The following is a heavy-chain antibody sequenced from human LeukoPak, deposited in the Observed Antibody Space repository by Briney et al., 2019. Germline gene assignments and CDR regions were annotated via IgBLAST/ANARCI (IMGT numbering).Heavy chain of an antibody. CDR3: ARLDYVWSHRRRGLDY. CDR2: INHSGST. Sequence: PSETLSLTCAVYGGSFSGYYWSWIRQPPGKGLEWIGEINHSGSTNYNPSLKSRVTISVDTSKNQFSLKLSSVSAADTAAYYCARLDYVWSHRRRGLDYWGQGTLVTVSS. V-gene: IGHV4-34*01. CDR1: GGSFSGYY. D-gene: IGHD3-16*01. J-gene: IGHJ4*02.